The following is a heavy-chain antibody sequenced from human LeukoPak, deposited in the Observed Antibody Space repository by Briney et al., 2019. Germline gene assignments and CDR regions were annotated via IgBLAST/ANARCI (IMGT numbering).Heavy chain of an antibody. CDR1: RFTFSSYG. Sequence: PGGSLRLSCAASRFTFSSYGMHWVRQAPGKGLEWVAVISYDGSNKYYADSVKGRFTISRDNSKNTLYLQMNSLRAEDTAVYYCAKDTKVQWLVPLGAFDYWGQGTLVTVSS. D-gene: IGHD6-19*01. CDR2: ISYDGSNK. CDR3: AKDTKVQWLVPLGAFDY. J-gene: IGHJ4*02. V-gene: IGHV3-30*18.